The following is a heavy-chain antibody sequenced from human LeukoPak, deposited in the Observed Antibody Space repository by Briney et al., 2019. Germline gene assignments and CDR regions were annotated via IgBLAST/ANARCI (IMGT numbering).Heavy chain of an antibody. Sequence: PGGSLRLSCAASGFTFSSYSMNWVRQAPGKWLEWVSSISSSSSYIYYADSVKGRFTISRDNAKNSLYLQMNSLRAEDTAVYYCAGRRTTGKAAQDYWGQGTLVTVSS. CDR3: AGRRTTGKAAQDY. CDR1: GFTFSSYS. V-gene: IGHV3-21*01. J-gene: IGHJ4*02. D-gene: IGHD1-1*01. CDR2: ISSSSSYI.